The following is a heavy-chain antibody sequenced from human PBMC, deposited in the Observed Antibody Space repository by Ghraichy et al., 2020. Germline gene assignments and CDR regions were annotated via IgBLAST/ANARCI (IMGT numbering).Heavy chain of an antibody. CDR3: ARSARLSYSSGWYPGVLLYNWFDP. D-gene: IGHD6-19*01. V-gene: IGHV4-34*01. CDR1: GGSFSGYY. J-gene: IGHJ5*02. CDR2: INHSGST. Sequence: SETLSLTCAVYGGSFSGYYWSWIRQPPGKGLEWIGEINHSGSTNYNPSLKSRVTISVDTSKNQFSLKLSSVTAADTAVYYCARSARLSYSSGWYPGVLLYNWFDPWGQGTLVTVSS.